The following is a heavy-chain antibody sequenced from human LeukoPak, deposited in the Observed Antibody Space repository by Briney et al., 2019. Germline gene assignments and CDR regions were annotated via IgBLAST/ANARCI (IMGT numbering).Heavy chain of an antibody. CDR3: ARGGEGSEDPPPFDY. Sequence: PSETLSLTCTVSGGSISSYYWSWIRQPPGKGLEWIGYIYYSGSTNYNPSLKSRVTISVDTSKNQFSLKLSSVTAADTAVYYCARGGEGSEDPPPFDYWGQGTLVTVSS. CDR1: GGSISSYY. J-gene: IGHJ4*02. D-gene: IGHD3-16*01. CDR2: IYYSGST. V-gene: IGHV4-59*01.